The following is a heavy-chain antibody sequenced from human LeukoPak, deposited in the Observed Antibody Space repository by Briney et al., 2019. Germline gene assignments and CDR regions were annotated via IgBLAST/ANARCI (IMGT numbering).Heavy chain of an antibody. V-gene: IGHV1-69*06. Sequence: VASVKVSCKASGGTFSSYAISWVRQAPGQGLEWMGGIIPIFGTANYAQKFQGRVTITADKSTSTAYMELSSLRSEDTAVYYCAREDYDILTGYYKNWFDPWGQGTLVTVSS. CDR2: IIPIFGTA. CDR3: AREDYDILTGYYKNWFDP. D-gene: IGHD3-9*01. CDR1: GGTFSSYA. J-gene: IGHJ5*02.